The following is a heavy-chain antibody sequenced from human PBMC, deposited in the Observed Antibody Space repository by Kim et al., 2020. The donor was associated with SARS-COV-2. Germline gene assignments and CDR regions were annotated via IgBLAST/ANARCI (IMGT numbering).Heavy chain of an antibody. Sequence: GGSLRLSCAASGFTFSSYGMHWVRQAPGKGLEWVAVIWYDGSNKYYADSVKGRFTISRDNSKNTLYLQMNSLRAEDTAVYYCARDLPPYSSSYKPFDYWGQGTLVTVSS. CDR1: GFTFSSYG. CDR3: ARDLPPYSSSYKPFDY. J-gene: IGHJ4*02. CDR2: IWYDGSNK. D-gene: IGHD6-13*01. V-gene: IGHV3-33*01.